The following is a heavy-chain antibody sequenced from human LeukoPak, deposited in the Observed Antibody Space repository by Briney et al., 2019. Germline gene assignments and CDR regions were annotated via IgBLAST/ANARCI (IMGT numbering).Heavy chain of an antibody. CDR2: ISSDASST. CDR1: AFTFNKYR. Sequence: QTGGSLRLSCAASAFTFNKYRMHWVRQAPGKGLVWVSSISSDASSTNYADSVKSRFTISRDNSKNTLYLQMNSLRAEDTAVYYCAPMTSYDSSGYYSRLWDYWGQGTLVTVSS. V-gene: IGHV3-NL1*01. J-gene: IGHJ4*02. CDR3: APMTSYDSSGYYSRLWDY. D-gene: IGHD3-22*01.